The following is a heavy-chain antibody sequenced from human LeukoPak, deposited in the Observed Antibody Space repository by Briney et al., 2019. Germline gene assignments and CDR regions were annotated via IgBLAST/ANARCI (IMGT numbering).Heavy chain of an antibody. Sequence: ASVKVSCKASGYTFTSFGISWVRQAPGQGLEWMGWISAYNANTNFAQKLQGRVTMTTDTSTSTAYMELRSLRSDDTAVYYCARDLLYYDILTGPDYWGQGTLVTVSS. J-gene: IGHJ4*02. V-gene: IGHV1-18*01. CDR1: GYTFTSFG. D-gene: IGHD3-9*01. CDR2: ISAYNANT. CDR3: ARDLLYYDILTGPDY.